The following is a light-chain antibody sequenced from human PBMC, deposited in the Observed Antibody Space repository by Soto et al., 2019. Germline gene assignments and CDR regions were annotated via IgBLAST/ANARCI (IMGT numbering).Light chain of an antibody. CDR2: SAS. J-gene: IGKJ1*01. CDR3: QQYGSSPPT. CDR1: QSVNNN. V-gene: IGKV3-15*01. Sequence: EIVMTQSPVTLSVSPGERATLSCTASQSVNNNVAWYQQKPGHTPRLLIYSASIGATGTPARFSGSGSGSDFTLTISSLQSEDFAVYYCQQYGSSPPTFGQGTKVDIK.